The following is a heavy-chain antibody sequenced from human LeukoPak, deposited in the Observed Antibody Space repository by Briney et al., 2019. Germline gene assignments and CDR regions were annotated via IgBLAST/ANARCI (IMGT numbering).Heavy chain of an antibody. CDR3: ARLRSPDITMIVGAFDI. V-gene: IGHV4-39*01. J-gene: IGHJ3*02. D-gene: IGHD3-22*01. Sequence: SETLSLTCTVSGGSISSSSYYWGWIRQPPGKRLEWIGSIYYSGSTYYNPSLKSRVTISVDTSKNQFSLKLGSVTAADTAVYYCARLRSPDITMIVGAFDIWGQGTMVTVSS. CDR2: IYYSGST. CDR1: GGSISSSSYY.